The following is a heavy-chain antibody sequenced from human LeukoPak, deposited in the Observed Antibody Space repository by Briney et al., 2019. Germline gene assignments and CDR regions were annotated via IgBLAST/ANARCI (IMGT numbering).Heavy chain of an antibody. V-gene: IGHV3-53*01. D-gene: IGHD6-25*01. CDR3: AREGPAAAFDP. CDR1: GFTVSGNY. J-gene: IGHJ5*02. CDR2: IYSGGST. Sequence: GGSLRLSCAASGFTVSGNYMSWVRKGPGKGLEWVSVIYSGGSTYYADSVKGRFTISRDNSKNTLYLQMTSLRAEDTAVYYCAREGPAAAFDPWGQGTLVTVSS.